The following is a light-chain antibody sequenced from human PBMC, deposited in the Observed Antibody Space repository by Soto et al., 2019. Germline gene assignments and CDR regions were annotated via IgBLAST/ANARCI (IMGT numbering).Light chain of an antibody. CDR3: SSYTGGNPSYV. CDR1: SSDVGGYDY. Sequence: QSVLTQPPPASGSPGQSVTISCTGISSDVGGYDYVSWYQQHPGKAPKLMIYEVTIRPSGVSDRFSGSKSGNTASLTVSGLQAEDEADYYCSSYTGGNPSYVFGTGTKVTVL. J-gene: IGLJ1*01. CDR2: EVT. V-gene: IGLV2-8*01.